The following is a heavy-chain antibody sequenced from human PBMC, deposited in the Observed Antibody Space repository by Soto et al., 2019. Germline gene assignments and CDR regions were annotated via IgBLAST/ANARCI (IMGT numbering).Heavy chain of an antibody. J-gene: IGHJ4*02. CDR2: ISAGGNLI. Sequence: EVQLLESGGGLVQPGGSLRLSCAASGFIFSNHAMRWVRQAPGKGLEWVSGISAGGNLIYYADYERGRFTMSRDNSKNMLYLQMNSLRDDDTAVYFCAKSQGIGAAAKNVAFWGQGARVTVSS. D-gene: IGHD1-26*01. CDR1: GFIFSNHA. V-gene: IGHV3-23*01. CDR3: AKSQGIGAAAKNVAF.